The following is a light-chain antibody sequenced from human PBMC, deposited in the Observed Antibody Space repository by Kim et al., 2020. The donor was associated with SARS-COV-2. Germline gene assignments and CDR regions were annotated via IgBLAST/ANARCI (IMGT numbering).Light chain of an antibody. CDR2: KAS. CDR3: QQSGT. V-gene: IGKV1-5*03. J-gene: IGKJ1*01. Sequence: SALSESVGDRVTITCRASQSISSWLAWYQQKPGKAPKLLIYKASSLESGVPSRFSGSGSGTEFTLTISSLQPDDFATYYCQQSGTFGQGTKVDIK. CDR1: QSISSW.